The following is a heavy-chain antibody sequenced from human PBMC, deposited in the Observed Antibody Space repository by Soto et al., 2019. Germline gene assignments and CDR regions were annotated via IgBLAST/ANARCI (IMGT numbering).Heavy chain of an antibody. Sequence: QVQVVESGGGVVQPGRSLRLSCAASGFTFSSYGMHWVRQAPGKGLEWVAVISYDGSDKYYVDSVKGRFTISRDNSKNTLSLQLNSLRTEDTAVYYCAFNWNAMPYCSGMDVWGQGTTVTVSS. D-gene: IGHD1-20*01. CDR2: ISYDGSDK. J-gene: IGHJ6*02. V-gene: IGHV3-30*03. CDR3: AFNWNAMPYCSGMDV. CDR1: GFTFSSYG.